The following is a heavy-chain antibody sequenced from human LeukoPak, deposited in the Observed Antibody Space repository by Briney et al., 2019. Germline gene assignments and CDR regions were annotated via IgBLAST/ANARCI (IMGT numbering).Heavy chain of an antibody. CDR1: GFTFSSYE. Sequence: GGSLRLSCAASGFTFSSYEMNWVRQAPGKGLEWVSSISSSSSYIYYADSVKGRFTISRDNAKNSLYLQMNSLRAEDTAVYYCARASPYDAFDIWGQGTMVTVSS. CDR3: ARASPYDAFDI. CDR2: ISSSSSYI. J-gene: IGHJ3*02. V-gene: IGHV3-21*01. D-gene: IGHD5-12*01.